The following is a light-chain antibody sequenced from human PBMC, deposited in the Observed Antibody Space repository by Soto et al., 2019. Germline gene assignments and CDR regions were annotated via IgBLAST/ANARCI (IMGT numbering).Light chain of an antibody. CDR3: QTWGTGNVV. CDR2: LNSDGSH. J-gene: IGLJ2*01. CDR1: SGHSSYA. V-gene: IGLV4-69*01. Sequence: QSVLTQSPSASASLGASVKLTCTLSSGHSSYAIAWHQQQPEKGPRYLMKLNSDGSHSKGDGMPDRFSGSSSGAERYLTISSLQSEDEADYYCQTWGTGNVVFGGGTKVTIL.